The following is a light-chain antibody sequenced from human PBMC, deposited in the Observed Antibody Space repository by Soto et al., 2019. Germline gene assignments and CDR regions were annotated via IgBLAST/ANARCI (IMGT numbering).Light chain of an antibody. CDR1: QSVSES. V-gene: IGKV3-11*01. J-gene: IGKJ5*01. Sequence: EIVLTQSPATLSLSPGERATLSCRASQSVSESLAWYQQKPGQAPRLLIYDVSYRATGIPVRFSGSGSGTDFTLTISSLEPEDFAVYWCQQYNNWPLTFGPGTRLEIK. CDR2: DVS. CDR3: QQYNNWPLT.